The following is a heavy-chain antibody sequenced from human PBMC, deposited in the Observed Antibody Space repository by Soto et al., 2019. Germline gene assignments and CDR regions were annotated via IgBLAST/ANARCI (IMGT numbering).Heavy chain of an antibody. Sequence: EVQLVESGGGLVKPGGSLRLSCAASGFTFSSYSMNWVRQAPGKGLEWVSSISSSSSYIYYADSVKGRFTISRDNAKNSLYLQMNSLRAEDTAVYYCASDDLPWGAFDIWGQGTMVTVSS. CDR3: ASDDLPWGAFDI. D-gene: IGHD7-27*01. V-gene: IGHV3-21*01. J-gene: IGHJ3*02. CDR1: GFTFSSYS. CDR2: ISSSSSYI.